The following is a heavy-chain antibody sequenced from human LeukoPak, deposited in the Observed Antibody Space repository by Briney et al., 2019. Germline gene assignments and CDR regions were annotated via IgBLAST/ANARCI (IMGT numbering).Heavy chain of an antibody. J-gene: IGHJ4*02. CDR1: GGSISSSSYY. Sequence: SETLSLTCTVSGGSISSSSYYWGWIRQPPGKGLEWIGSIYYSGSTFYNPSLKSRVTMSVDTSKNQFSLKLSSVTAADTAVYYCARPSVQYSSSWCFDYWGQGTLVTVSS. CDR3: ARPSVQYSSSWCFDY. CDR2: IYYSGST. D-gene: IGHD6-13*01. V-gene: IGHV4-39*01.